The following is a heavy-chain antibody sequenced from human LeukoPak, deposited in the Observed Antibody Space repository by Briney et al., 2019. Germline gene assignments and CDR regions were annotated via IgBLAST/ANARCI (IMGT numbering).Heavy chain of an antibody. CDR2: IRGSGGST. CDR3: AKDRSGSSPERWFDP. Sequence: GGSLRLTCAASGFTFSSYAMSWVRQAPGKGLEWVSAIRGSGGSTYYADSVKGRFTISRDNSKNTLYLQMSSLRAEDTAVYYCAKDRSGSSPERWFDPWGQGTLVTVSS. J-gene: IGHJ5*02. CDR1: GFTFSSYA. D-gene: IGHD1-26*01. V-gene: IGHV3-23*01.